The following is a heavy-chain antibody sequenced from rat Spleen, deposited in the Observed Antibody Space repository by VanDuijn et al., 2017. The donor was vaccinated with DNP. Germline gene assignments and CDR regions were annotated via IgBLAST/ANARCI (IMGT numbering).Heavy chain of an antibody. V-gene: IGHV3-1*01. CDR3: ARWSDYFDY. Sequence: EVQLQESGPGLVKPSQSLSLTCSVTGYSITSNYWGWIRKFPGNKMEWIGHISYSGSTGYNPSLKSRISITRDTSKNQFFLHLNSVTTEDTATYCCARWSDYFDYWGQGVMVTVSS. CDR1: GYSITSNY. J-gene: IGHJ2*01. CDR2: ISYSGST.